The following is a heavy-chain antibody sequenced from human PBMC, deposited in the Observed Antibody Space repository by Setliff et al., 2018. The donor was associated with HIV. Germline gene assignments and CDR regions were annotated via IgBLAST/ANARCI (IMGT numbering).Heavy chain of an antibody. CDR3: ARVRYCSGGSCYGGEYWFDP. Sequence: ASVKVSCKVSGYTLTEFSMHWVRQAPGQGLEWMGVIHPSGGSTSYAQSFQDRVTMTRDTSTSTVYMELSSLRSEDTAVYYCARVRYCSGGSCYGGEYWFDPWGQGTLVTVSS. J-gene: IGHJ5*02. V-gene: IGHV1-46*01. CDR1: GYTLTEFS. CDR2: IHPSGGST. D-gene: IGHD2-15*01.